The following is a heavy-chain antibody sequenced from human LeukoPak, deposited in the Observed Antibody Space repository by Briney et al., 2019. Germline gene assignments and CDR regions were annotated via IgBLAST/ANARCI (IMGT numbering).Heavy chain of an antibody. J-gene: IGHJ6*03. D-gene: IGHD6-13*01. V-gene: IGHV5-51*01. CDR2: IYPGDSDT. CDR3: ARRGRAAAGTAYYYYYMDV. CDR1: GYRFTSYW. Sequence: GESLKISCKGSGYRFTSYWIGWVRQMPGKGLEWMGIIYPGDSDTRYSPSFQGQVTISADKSISTAYLQWSSLKASDTAMYYCARRGRAAAGTAYYYYYMDVWGKGTTVTVSS.